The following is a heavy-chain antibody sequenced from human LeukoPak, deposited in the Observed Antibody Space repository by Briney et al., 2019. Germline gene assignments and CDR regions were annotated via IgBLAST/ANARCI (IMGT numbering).Heavy chain of an antibody. J-gene: IGHJ6*03. Sequence: KTSETLSLTCTVSGGSISSSSYYWGWIRQPPGKGLEWIGSIYYSGSTYYNPSLKSRVTISVDTSKNQFSLKLNSVTAADTAVYYCARKEYSYAFAMDVWGKGTTVTVSS. CDR3: ARKEYSYAFAMDV. D-gene: IGHD5-18*01. V-gene: IGHV4-39*07. CDR1: GGSISSSSYY. CDR2: IYYSGST.